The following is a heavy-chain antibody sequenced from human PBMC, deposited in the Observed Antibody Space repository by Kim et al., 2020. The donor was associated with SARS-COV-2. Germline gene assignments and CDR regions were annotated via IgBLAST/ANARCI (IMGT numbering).Heavy chain of an antibody. CDR2: INGDGSAT. D-gene: IGHD3-10*01. CDR1: GFTFTKYW. J-gene: IGHJ5*01. Sequence: GGSLRLSCAASGFTFTKYWMHWVRQPPGKGLVWVSRINGDGSATTYADSVKGRFTISRDNAKNTVYLHMNSLRAEDTAVYYCARAGLGFGEYNCYDALG. CDR3: ARAGLGFGEYNCYDA. V-gene: IGHV3-74*01.